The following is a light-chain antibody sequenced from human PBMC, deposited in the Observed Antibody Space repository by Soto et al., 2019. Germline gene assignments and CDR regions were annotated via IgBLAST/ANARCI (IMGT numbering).Light chain of an antibody. V-gene: IGKV1-5*01. CDR3: QQYNAN. J-gene: IGKJ4*01. Sequence: DIQMTQSPSTLSASVGDRVTITCRASQNINNWLAWYQLKPGKAPKVLIYDASSLQSRVPPRFSGSGSGTEFTLTINSLQPDDFATYFCQQYNANFGGGTKVEIK. CDR2: DAS. CDR1: QNINNW.